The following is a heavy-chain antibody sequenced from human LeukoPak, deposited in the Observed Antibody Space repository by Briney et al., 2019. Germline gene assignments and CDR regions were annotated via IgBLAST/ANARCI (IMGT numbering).Heavy chain of an antibody. Sequence: ASVTVSFKGSGYTFTIYAMHWVGQAHGQRLEWMGWINAGNGNTKYSQKFQRRVTITRDTSARTAYMELSSLRSEDTAVYYCARPLRAGTGADAFDIWGQGTVVTVSS. CDR2: INAGNGNT. V-gene: IGHV1-3*01. D-gene: IGHD6-19*01. CDR3: ARPLRAGTGADAFDI. CDR1: GYTFTIYA. J-gene: IGHJ3*02.